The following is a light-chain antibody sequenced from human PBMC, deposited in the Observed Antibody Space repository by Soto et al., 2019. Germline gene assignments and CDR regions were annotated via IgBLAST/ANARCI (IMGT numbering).Light chain of an antibody. J-gene: IGKJ1*01. CDR1: QSITIW. Sequence: DIQMTQSPSTLSASVGDRVTITCRASQSITIWLAWYQQKPGKAPKLLIFDASSLESGVPSRFSGSGSGTEFTLTISSLQPDDFATYYCQHYNSYSWTFGQGTKVDIQ. CDR2: DAS. V-gene: IGKV1-5*01. CDR3: QHYNSYSWT.